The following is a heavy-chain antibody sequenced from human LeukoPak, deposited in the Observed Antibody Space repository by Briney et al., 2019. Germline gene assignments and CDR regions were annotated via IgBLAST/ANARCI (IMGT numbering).Heavy chain of an antibody. J-gene: IGHJ6*03. CDR1: VGSLRRYY. CDR3: ARGHYYYNSGSYYYMDV. Sequence: PWETLPLTCIVSVGSLRRYYWRWIRQPAGKGLEWIGRIYTSGSTNYNPSLKSRVTMSVDTSKNQFSLKLSSVTAADTAVYYCARGHYYYNSGSYYYMDVWGKGTTVTVSS. D-gene: IGHD3-10*01. CDR2: IYTSGST. V-gene: IGHV4-4*07.